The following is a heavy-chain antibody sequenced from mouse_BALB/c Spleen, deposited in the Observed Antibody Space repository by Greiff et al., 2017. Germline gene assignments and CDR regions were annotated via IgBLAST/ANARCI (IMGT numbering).Heavy chain of an antibody. J-gene: IGHJ4*01. CDR2: ISYSGST. D-gene: IGHD2-14*01. V-gene: IGHV3-2*02. CDR3: ARWGVRREAMDY. CDR1: GYSITSDYA. Sequence: EVKLQESGPGLVKPSQSLSLTCTVTGYSITSDYAWNWIRQFPGNKLEWMGYISYSGSTSYNPSLKSRISITRDTSKNQFFLQLNSVTTEDTATYYCARWGVRREAMDYWGQGTSVTVSS.